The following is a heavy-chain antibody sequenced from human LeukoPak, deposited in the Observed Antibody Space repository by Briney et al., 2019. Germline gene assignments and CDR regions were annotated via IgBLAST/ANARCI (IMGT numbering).Heavy chain of an antibody. D-gene: IGHD1-26*01. CDR1: GYTFIGYG. CDR2: ITGNNGNT. CDR3: ARDQRNSGSYRFEY. V-gene: IGHV1-18*01. J-gene: IGHJ4*02. Sequence: ASVKVSCKTSGYTFIGYGISWVRQAPGQGLEWKGWITGNNGNTNYAPSLQGRVTMTKDTSTNTAYMELTSLRSDDTAVYYCARDQRNSGSYRFEYWGQGTLVTVSS.